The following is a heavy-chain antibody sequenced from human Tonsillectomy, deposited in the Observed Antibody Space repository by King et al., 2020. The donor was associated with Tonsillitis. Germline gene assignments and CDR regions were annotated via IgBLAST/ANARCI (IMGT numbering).Heavy chain of an antibody. J-gene: IGHJ6*02. CDR1: GFSLSNARMG. Sequence: VTLKESGPVLVKPTETLTLTCTVSGFSLSNARMGVSWIRQPPGKALEWLAHIFSNDEKSYSTSLKSRLTISKDTSKSQVVLTMTNMDPVDTATYYCARPPPSSGSYSQPYYYYGMDVWGQGTTVTVSS. CDR3: ARPPPSSGSYSQPYYYYGMDV. D-gene: IGHD1-26*01. V-gene: IGHV2-26*01. CDR2: IFSNDEK.